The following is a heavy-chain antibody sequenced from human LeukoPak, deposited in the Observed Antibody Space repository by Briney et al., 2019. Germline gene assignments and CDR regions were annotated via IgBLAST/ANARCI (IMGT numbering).Heavy chain of an antibody. CDR1: GGSITNTNY. Sequence: QPSGTLSLTCGVSGGSITNTNYWTWVRQPPGKGLEWIGEVNLQGSTNYNPSLMGRVATSVDTSENHISLQLTSVTAADTAVYYCAREGGPYRPLDYSGQGTLVTVSS. CDR3: AREGGPYRPLDY. V-gene: IGHV4-4*02. J-gene: IGHJ4*02. CDR2: VNLQGST.